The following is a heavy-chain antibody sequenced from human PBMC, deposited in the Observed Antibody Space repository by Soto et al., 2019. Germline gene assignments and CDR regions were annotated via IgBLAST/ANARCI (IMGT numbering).Heavy chain of an antibody. CDR1: SASVTTVY. Sequence: PSETLSLTCSVSSASVTTVYLAWLRQSPGKGLEWIGYIHHSGVAYYSPSLQGRVTMSIDTSKNQLSLNLTSVSAAGTATYYCAADNTSARFFYWGQGTLVTVSS. D-gene: IGHD2-2*02. CDR2: IHHSGVA. V-gene: IGHV4-59*08. CDR3: AADNTSARFFY. J-gene: IGHJ4*02.